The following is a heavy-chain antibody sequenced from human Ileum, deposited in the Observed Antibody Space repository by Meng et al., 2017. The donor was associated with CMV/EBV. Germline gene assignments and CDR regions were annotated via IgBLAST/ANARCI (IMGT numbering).Heavy chain of an antibody. Sequence: GSLRLSCAVYGGSFSGYYWSWIRQPPGKGLEWIGEINHSGSTNYNPSLKSRVTISVDTSKNQFSLKLSSVTAADTAVYYCANGYYFDYWGQGTLVTVPQ. V-gene: IGHV4-34*01. CDR3: ANGYYFDY. J-gene: IGHJ4*02. CDR2: INHSGST. CDR1: GGSFSGYY.